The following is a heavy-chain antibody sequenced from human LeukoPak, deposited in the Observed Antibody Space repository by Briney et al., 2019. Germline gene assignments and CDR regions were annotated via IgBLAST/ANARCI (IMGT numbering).Heavy chain of an antibody. CDR1: GYTFTSYG. D-gene: IGHD3-22*01. V-gene: IGHV1-69*13. CDR2: IIPIFGTA. J-gene: IGHJ3*02. Sequence: ASVKVSCKASGYTFTSYGISWVRQAPGQGLEWMGGIIPIFGTANYAQKFQGRVTITADESTSTAYMELSSLRSEDTAVYYCGGGCYYSAFDIWGQGTMVTVSS. CDR3: GGGCYYSAFDI.